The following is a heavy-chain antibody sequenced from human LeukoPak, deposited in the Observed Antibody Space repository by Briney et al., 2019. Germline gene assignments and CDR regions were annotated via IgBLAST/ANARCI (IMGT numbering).Heavy chain of an antibody. V-gene: IGHV3-74*01. CDR2: VNPDGSTT. D-gene: IGHD2-21*02. Sequence: GGSLRLSCVDPGVPFTASWTRSGRQAPGKGLVWVSRVNPDGSTTSHADSVKGRFTNSKDNAKNTLYLQMNSLRAEDSAVYQCARGVGGDRDYWGQGTLVTVSS. J-gene: IGHJ4*02. CDR3: ARGVGGDRDY. CDR1: GVPFTASW.